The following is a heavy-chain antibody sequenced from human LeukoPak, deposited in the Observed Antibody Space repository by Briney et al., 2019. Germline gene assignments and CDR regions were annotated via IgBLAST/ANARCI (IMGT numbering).Heavy chain of an antibody. CDR2: ISGTGRTI. Sequence: GGSLRLSCAASGFTFSSYSMNWVRQAPGKGLEWVSYISGTGRTIFYADSVKGRFTISRDNAKNSLYLQMNSLRAEDTAVYYCARDQWFGELSTFYGMDVWGQGTTVTVSS. CDR3: ARDQWFGELSTFYGMDV. CDR1: GFTFSSYS. D-gene: IGHD3-10*01. V-gene: IGHV3-48*04. J-gene: IGHJ6*02.